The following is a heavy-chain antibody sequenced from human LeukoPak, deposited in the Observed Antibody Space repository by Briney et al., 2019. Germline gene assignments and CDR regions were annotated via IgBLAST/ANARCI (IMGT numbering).Heavy chain of an antibody. V-gene: IGHV3-7*01. CDR2: IKQDGSEK. CDR1: GFTFSSDW. J-gene: IGHJ4*02. D-gene: IGHD3-22*01. Sequence: GGSLRLSCAASGFTFSSDWMSWVRHAPGGGVEWVANIKQDGSEKYYVDSVKGRFTISRDNAKHSLYLQMNSLRAEDTAVYYCATMSGESMIVLAVFDYWGQGTLVTVSS. CDR3: ATMSGESMIVLAVFDY.